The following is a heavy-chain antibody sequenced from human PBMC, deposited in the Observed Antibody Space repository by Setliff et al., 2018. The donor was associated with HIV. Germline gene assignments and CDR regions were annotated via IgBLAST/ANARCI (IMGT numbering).Heavy chain of an antibody. Sequence: SETLSLTCTVSGGSISSSTYYWGWIRQPPGKGLEWIGEIIPSGSTNYNPSLKSRVTMSIDTSKSQFSLKLSSVTAADTAVYYCVRQADCGGDCVLGYWGQGTLVTVSS. D-gene: IGHD2-21*02. V-gene: IGHV4-39*01. CDR2: IIPSGST. CDR1: GGSISSSTYY. J-gene: IGHJ4*02. CDR3: VRQADCGGDCVLGY.